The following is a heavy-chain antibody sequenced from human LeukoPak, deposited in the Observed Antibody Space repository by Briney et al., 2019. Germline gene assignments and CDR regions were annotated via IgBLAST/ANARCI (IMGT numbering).Heavy chain of an antibody. V-gene: IGHV4-4*07. CDR1: GGSISNYY. CDR2: IYTSGST. D-gene: IGHD3-22*01. CDR3: ARSGYYYDSSVITAFDI. Sequence: SETLSLTCTVSGGSISNYYWSWIRQPAGEGLEWIGRIYTSGSTNYNPSLKSRVTMSVDTSKNQFSLKLSSVTAADTAVYYCARSGYYYDSSVITAFDIWGQGTMVTASS. J-gene: IGHJ3*02.